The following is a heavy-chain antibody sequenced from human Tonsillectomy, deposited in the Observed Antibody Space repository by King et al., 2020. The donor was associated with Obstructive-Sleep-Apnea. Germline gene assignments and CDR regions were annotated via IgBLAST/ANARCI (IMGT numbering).Heavy chain of an antibody. CDR1: GGSFSGYY. CDR2: INHSGST. D-gene: IGHD3-9*01. J-gene: IGHJ4*02. Sequence: VQLQQWGAGLLKPSETLSLTCAVYGGSFSGYYWSWIRQPPGKGLEWIGEINHSGSTNYNPSLKSRVTITVDTPKNQFSLKLSSVTAADTAAYYCARTYYDILTGYPYYFDYWGQGTLVTVSS. V-gene: IGHV4-34*01. CDR3: ARTYYDILTGYPYYFDY.